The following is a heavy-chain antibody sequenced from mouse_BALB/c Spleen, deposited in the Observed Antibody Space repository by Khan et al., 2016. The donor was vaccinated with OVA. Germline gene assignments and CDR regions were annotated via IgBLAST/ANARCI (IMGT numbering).Heavy chain of an antibody. V-gene: IGHV7-3*02. CDR3: ARDRVGSYFDY. CDR2: IANKADGYRT. CDR1: GFTFTDYY. D-gene: IGHD1-3*01. Sequence: EVELVESGGGLVQPGGSLRLSCATSGFTFTDYYMTWVRQPPGEALEWLGFIANKADGYRTEYSSSVKGRFTTSRDTSQNILYLQMTALRAEDSATYYCARDRVGSYFDYWGQGTTLTVSS. J-gene: IGHJ2*01.